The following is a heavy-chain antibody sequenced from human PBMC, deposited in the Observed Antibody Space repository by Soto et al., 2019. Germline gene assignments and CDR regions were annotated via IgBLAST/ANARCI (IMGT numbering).Heavy chain of an antibody. CDR3: ARDQEFLDYDFWSGQDYYYYYGMDV. Sequence: SETLSLTCTVSGGSISSGDYYWSWIRQPPGKGLEWIGYIYYSGSTYYNPSLKSRVTISVDTSKNQFSMKMSSVTAADTAVYYCARDQEFLDYDFWSGQDYYYYYGMDVWGQGTTVTVSS. CDR1: GGSISSGDYY. CDR2: IYYSGST. D-gene: IGHD3-3*01. J-gene: IGHJ6*02. V-gene: IGHV4-30-4*02.